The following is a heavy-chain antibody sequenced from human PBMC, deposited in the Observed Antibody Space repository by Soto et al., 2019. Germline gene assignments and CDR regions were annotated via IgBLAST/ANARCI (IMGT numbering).Heavy chain of an antibody. CDR1: GSTFISYG. D-gene: IGHD5-18*01. Sequence: ASVKVSRKASGSTFISYGISWVRQDPGQGLEWMEWISPYNDDTKYSQKIQGRVSLTTDTSTRTAYMQLRSLRSDDTAIYYFALDGFYACLRVPRYGYSPPRYYGMHVCSQGSTVAASS. J-gene: IGHJ6*02. CDR2: ISPYNDDT. V-gene: IGHV1-18*01. CDR3: ALDGFYACLRVPRYGYSPPRYYGMHV.